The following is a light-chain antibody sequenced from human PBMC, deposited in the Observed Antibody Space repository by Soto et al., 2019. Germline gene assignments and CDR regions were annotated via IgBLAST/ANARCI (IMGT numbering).Light chain of an antibody. J-gene: IGKJ1*01. Sequence: IGLTQSPGTLSLSPGERGTLSRRARQGVCRKYFARYQPKPGQAPRLLIHCASSRATGIPDRFSGSGSGTDFTLTSSRLEPEDFAVYYCQQYGSSQTFGQGTKVEIK. V-gene: IGKV3-20*01. CDR2: CAS. CDR3: QQYGSSQT. CDR1: QGVCRKY.